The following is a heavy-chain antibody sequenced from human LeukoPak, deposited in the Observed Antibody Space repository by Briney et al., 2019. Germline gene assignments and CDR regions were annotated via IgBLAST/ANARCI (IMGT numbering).Heavy chain of an antibody. CDR2: IYYTGST. Sequence: SETLSLTCTVSGGSISSYYWSWIRQPPGKGLEWIGCIYYTGSTNYNPSLKSRVTISVGTSKNQFSLKLSSVTAADTAVYYCATGRAYSSVDYWGQGTLVTVSS. D-gene: IGHD6-19*01. V-gene: IGHV4-59*01. CDR3: ATGRAYSSVDY. J-gene: IGHJ4*02. CDR1: GGSISSYY.